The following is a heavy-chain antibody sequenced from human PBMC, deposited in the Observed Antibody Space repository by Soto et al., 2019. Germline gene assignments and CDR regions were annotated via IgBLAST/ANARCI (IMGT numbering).Heavy chain of an antibody. V-gene: IGHV5-51*01. CDR3: ARHRYNSGTTDNDMDV. Sequence: PGEPMKISCKGSGYDFATYWIGWVRQMPGKGLEWMGIIYPGDSDTKYSPSFQGQVTISVDKSISTAHLQWSSLKASDTAMYYCARHRYNSGTTDNDMDVWGQGTTVTVSS. J-gene: IGHJ6*02. CDR1: GYDFATYW. CDR2: IYPGDSDT. D-gene: IGHD6-19*01.